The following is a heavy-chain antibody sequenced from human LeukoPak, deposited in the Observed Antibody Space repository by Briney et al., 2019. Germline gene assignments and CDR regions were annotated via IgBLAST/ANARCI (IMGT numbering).Heavy chain of an antibody. Sequence: GGSLRLSCAASGFTFGSYKMIWVRQAPGKGLQWVASISSNSLEIDYGDSVKGRSTVSRDNAKNSLYVQMNGLRVEDTAIYYCARLLRRSGYYADYWGQGSLVTVSS. D-gene: IGHD3-3*01. J-gene: IGHJ4*02. CDR3: ARLLRRSGYYADY. CDR2: ISSNSLEI. V-gene: IGHV3-21*01. CDR1: GFTFGSYK.